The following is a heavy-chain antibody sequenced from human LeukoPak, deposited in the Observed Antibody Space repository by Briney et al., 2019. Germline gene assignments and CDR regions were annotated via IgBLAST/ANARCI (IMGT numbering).Heavy chain of an antibody. V-gene: IGHV3-23*01. D-gene: IGHD3-10*01. CDR1: GFTFSSYA. Sequence: GGSLRLSCAASGFTFSSYAMSWVRQAPGKGLEWVSGISGSGDRTYYADSVKGRITIARDNSKNTLYLQMNSLRAEDTALYYCARGGVQGVFDYRGQGILVTVSS. CDR2: ISGSGDRT. CDR3: ARGGVQGVFDY. J-gene: IGHJ4*02.